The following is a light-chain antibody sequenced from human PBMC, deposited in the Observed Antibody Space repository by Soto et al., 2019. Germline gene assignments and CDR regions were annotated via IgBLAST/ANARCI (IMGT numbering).Light chain of an antibody. CDR3: QQYGSSSWT. CDR1: QSVTSNY. J-gene: IGKJ1*01. V-gene: IGKV3-20*01. CDR2: GAS. Sequence: EIVLTQSPGNLSLSPGERATLSCSASQSVTSNYLAWYQQKPGQAPRLLIYGASSRATGIPDRFSGSGSGTDCTLTISRLEPEDVSVYYCQQYGSSSWTFGQGTKVDIK.